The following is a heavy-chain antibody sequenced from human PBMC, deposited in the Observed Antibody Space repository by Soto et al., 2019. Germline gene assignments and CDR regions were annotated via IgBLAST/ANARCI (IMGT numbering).Heavy chain of an antibody. D-gene: IGHD3-22*01. CDR1: GWTFSSYA. CDR2: IIPIFGTA. V-gene: IGHV1-69*13. Sequence: SVKVSCKASGWTFSSYAISWVRQAGGQGLEWMGGIIPIFGTANYAQKFQGRVTITADESTSTAYMELSSLRSEDTAVYYCARGRKAMILGLGPDNDAFDIWGQGTIVTVSS. J-gene: IGHJ3*02. CDR3: ARGRKAMILGLGPDNDAFDI.